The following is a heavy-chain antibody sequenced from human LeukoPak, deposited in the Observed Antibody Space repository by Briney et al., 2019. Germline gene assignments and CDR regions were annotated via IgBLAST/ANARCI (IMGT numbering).Heavy chain of an antibody. CDR2: IKRDGSEK. CDR3: ARDKEAAVDFWSGYYPL. V-gene: IGHV3-7*01. CDR1: GFTLSSYA. Sequence: GGSLRLSCAASGFTLSSYATSWVRQAPGKGLEWVANIKRDGSEKYYVDSVKGRFTISRDNAQNSLYLQMNSLRAEDTAVYYCARDKEAAVDFWSGYYPLWGQGTLVTVSS. J-gene: IGHJ4*02. D-gene: IGHD3-3*01.